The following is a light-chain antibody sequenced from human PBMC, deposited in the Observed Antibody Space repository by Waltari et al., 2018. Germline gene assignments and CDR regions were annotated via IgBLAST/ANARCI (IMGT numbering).Light chain of an antibody. CDR2: SNN. CDR3: ATWDDSLNGVV. Sequence: QSVLTQPPSASGTPGQRVTFSCFGSTSNIGSNIVSWYRHFPGTAPKLLMHSNNRRPSGVPDRFSGSKSGTSASLAISGLQSDDEATYYCATWDDSLNGVVFGGGTKLTVL. CDR1: TSNIGSNI. J-gene: IGLJ3*02. V-gene: IGLV1-44*01.